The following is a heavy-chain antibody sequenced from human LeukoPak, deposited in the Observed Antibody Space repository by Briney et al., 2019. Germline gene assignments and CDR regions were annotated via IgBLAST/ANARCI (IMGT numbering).Heavy chain of an antibody. CDR1: GFTFSSYG. CDR2: IWSDASNN. D-gene: IGHD3-9*01. V-gene: IGHV3-33*01. CDR3: TRTYNIRYFDI. J-gene: IGHJ4*02. Sequence: GGSLRLSCAASGFTFSSYGMHWVRQAPGKGLEWVAVIWSDASNNYYTDSVRGRFTISRDNSKNTLYLQMNSLRAGDTAVYYCTRTYNIRYFDIWGQGTLVTVSS.